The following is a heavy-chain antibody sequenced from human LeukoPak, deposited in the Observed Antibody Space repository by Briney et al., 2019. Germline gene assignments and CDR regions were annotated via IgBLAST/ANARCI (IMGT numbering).Heavy chain of an antibody. Sequence: SETLSLTCAVYGGSLSGYYWSWIRQPPGKGLEWIGEINHSGSTNYNPSLKSRVTISVDTSKNQFSLKLSSVTAADTAVYYCARGRGRMTTVTTIDYWGQGTLVTVSS. CDR3: ARGRGRMTTVTTIDY. CDR2: INHSGST. CDR1: GGSLSGYY. V-gene: IGHV4-34*01. D-gene: IGHD4-17*01. J-gene: IGHJ4*02.